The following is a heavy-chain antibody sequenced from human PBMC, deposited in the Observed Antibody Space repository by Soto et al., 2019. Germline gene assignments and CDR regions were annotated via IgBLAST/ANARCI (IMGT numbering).Heavy chain of an antibody. CDR1: GYSFPSYW. J-gene: IGHJ3*01. CDR3: ARQGSGGSHDAFDV. V-gene: IGHV5-51*01. CDR2: IYPGDSDT. D-gene: IGHD2-15*01. Sequence: GECLKISCKGSGYSFPSYWIGWVRQMPGKGLEWMGIIYPGDSDTTYGPSFQGQVTISVDKSISTAYLQWNSLKASDTAMYYCARQGSGGSHDAFDVWGQGTMVTVSS.